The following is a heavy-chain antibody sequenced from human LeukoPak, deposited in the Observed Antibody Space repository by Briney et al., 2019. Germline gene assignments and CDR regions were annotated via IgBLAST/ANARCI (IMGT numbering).Heavy chain of an antibody. CDR1: GFTLTSYA. Sequence: GGSLRLSCAASGFTLTSYAMSWVRQTPGKGLEWVSSINSRGDNTHYADSLEGGFTISRDNSRNTLYLQMRRLRVEDTATYYCARQILRGSYFYFLDVWGIGTPVTVSS. V-gene: IGHV3-23*01. CDR3: ARQILRGSYFYFLDV. D-gene: IGHD3-10*01. J-gene: IGHJ6*03. CDR2: INSRGDNT.